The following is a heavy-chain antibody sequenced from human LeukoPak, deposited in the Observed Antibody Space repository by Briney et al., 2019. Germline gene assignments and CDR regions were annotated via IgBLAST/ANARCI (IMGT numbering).Heavy chain of an antibody. D-gene: IGHD5-24*01. CDR3: ATLRDGHIYHFVF. Sequence: ASVKVSCKASGHTAIDYGINWIRQAPGQGLEWMGWIRAHNDVMNYAQKFQGRVTLTKDTSTGTAYMEVRSLRSDDTAVYYCATLRDGHIYHFVFWGQGTLVTVSS. J-gene: IGHJ4*02. CDR1: GHTAIDYG. V-gene: IGHV1-18*01. CDR2: IRAHNDVM.